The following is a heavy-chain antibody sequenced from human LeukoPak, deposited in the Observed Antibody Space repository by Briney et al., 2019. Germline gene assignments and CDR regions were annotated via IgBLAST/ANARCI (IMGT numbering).Heavy chain of an antibody. CDR1: GGSFSGYY. CDR2: INHSGST. V-gene: IGHV4-34*01. CDR3: ARGGPYYDSISGSYSGFGY. J-gene: IGHJ4*02. D-gene: IGHD3-22*01. Sequence: SETLSLTCAVYGGSFSGYYWSWIRQPPGKGLEWIGEINHSGSTNYNPSLKSRVTISVDTSKNQFSLKLSSVTAADTAVYYCARGGPYYDSISGSYSGFGYWGQGTLVTVSS.